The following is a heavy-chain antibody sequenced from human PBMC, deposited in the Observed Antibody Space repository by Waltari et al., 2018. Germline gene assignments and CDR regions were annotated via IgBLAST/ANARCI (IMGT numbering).Heavy chain of an antibody. CDR1: GFTFSDFE. D-gene: IGHD3-10*01. J-gene: IGHJ4*02. CDR3: AREGSGSYGFDS. CDR2: ISNDGSDV. V-gene: IGHV3-48*03. Sequence: QLVESGGNVVQPGGSLRLSCTSSGFTFSDFEMNWVRQAPGKELEWIAYISNDGSDVYYAESVRGRFTISRDNTENSLSLEMNSLRGDDSGLYYCAREGSGSYGFDSWGQGTLVTVSS.